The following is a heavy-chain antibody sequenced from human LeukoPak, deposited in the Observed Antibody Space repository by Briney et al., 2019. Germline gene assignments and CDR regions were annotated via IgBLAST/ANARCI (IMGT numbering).Heavy chain of an antibody. CDR1: GGSISSYH. J-gene: IGHJ4*02. CDR3: ARWGAYGDYSFDY. D-gene: IGHD4-17*01. CDR2: IYYSGST. Sequence: PSETLSLTCTVSGGSISSYHWSWIRQPPGKGLEWIGYIYYSGSTNYNPSLKSRVTISVDTSKNQFSLKLSSVTAADTAVYYCARWGAYGDYSFDYWGQGTLVTVSS. V-gene: IGHV4-59*01.